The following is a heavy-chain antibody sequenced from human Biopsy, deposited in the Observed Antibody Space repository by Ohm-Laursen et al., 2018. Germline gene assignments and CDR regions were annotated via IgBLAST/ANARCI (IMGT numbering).Heavy chain of an antibody. CDR1: GGSISSDY. D-gene: IGHD3-10*01. CDR2: ISSGGYR. J-gene: IGHJ5*02. CDR3: ARAPYVSGSFGWFDP. V-gene: IGHV4-31*01. Sequence: SQTLSLTCTVSGGSISSDYWSWFRQHPEKGLEWIGYISSGGYRKYTPSLQSLITISMDTSRNQFSLRLNSVTSADTAVHYCARAPYVSGSFGWFDPWGQGIMVTVSS.